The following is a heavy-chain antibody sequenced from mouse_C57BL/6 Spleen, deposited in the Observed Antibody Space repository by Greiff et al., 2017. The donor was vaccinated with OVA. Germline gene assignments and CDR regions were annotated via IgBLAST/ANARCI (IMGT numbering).Heavy chain of an antibody. D-gene: IGHD2-1*01. J-gene: IGHJ4*01. Sequence: VQLQQSGPELVKPGASVKMSCKASRYTFTDYNMHWVKQSHGKSLEWIGYINPNNGGTSYNQKFKGKATLTVNKSSSTAYMELRSLTSEDSAVYYCARVYYGNYHYAMDYWGQGTSVTVSS. CDR1: RYTFTDYN. CDR3: ARVYYGNYHYAMDY. V-gene: IGHV1-22*01. CDR2: INPNNGGT.